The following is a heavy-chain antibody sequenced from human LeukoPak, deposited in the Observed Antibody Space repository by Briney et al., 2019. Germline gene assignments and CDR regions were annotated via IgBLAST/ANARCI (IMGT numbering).Heavy chain of an antibody. CDR3: AADLPYSNYGPLDY. V-gene: IGHV1-58*01. D-gene: IGHD4-11*01. CDR1: GFTFTNSA. Sequence: SVKVSCKASGFTFTNSAVQWVRQARGQRLEWIGWIVVGSGNTNYAQKFQERVTISRDKSTSTVYLELNSLRSEDTAEYYCAADLPYSNYGPLDYWGQGTLVTVSS. CDR2: IVVGSGNT. J-gene: IGHJ4*02.